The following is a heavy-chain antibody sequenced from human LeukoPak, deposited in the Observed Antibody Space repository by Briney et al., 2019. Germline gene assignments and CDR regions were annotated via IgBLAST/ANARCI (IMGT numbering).Heavy chain of an antibody. Sequence: ASVKVSCKASGYTFTGYYMHWVRQAPGQGLEWMGRINPNSGGTNYAQKFQGRVAMTRDTSISTAYMELSRLRSDDTAVYYCARSGDTAMVMYYFDYWGQGTLVTVSS. CDR1: GYTFTGYY. CDR2: INPNSGGT. D-gene: IGHD5-18*01. J-gene: IGHJ4*02. CDR3: ARSGDTAMVMYYFDY. V-gene: IGHV1-2*06.